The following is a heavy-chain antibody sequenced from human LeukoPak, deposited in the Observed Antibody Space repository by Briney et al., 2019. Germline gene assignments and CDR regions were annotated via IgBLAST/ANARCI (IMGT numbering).Heavy chain of an antibody. V-gene: IGHV1-69*04. D-gene: IGHD3-3*01. CDR1: GGTFSSYA. Sequence: ASVKVSCKASGGTFSSYAISWVRQAPGQGLEWMGRIIPILGIANYAQKFQGRVTITADKSTSTAYMELSSLRAEDTAVYYCARGFSPSRLITIFGVVIIHPPDYWGQGTLVTVSS. CDR2: IIPILGIA. J-gene: IGHJ4*02. CDR3: ARGFSPSRLITIFGVVIIHPPDY.